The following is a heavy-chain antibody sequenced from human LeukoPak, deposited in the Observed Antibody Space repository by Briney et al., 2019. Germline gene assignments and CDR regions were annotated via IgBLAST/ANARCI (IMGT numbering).Heavy chain of an antibody. V-gene: IGHV5-51*01. CDR2: INPGDSDT. CDR3: ARQTGDKGIDY. Sequence: GESLKISCKASGYSFSNYWIGWVRRMPGKGLEWMGIINPGDSDTRDSPSFQGQVTISADKSINTAYLQWSSLRASDAAMYYCARQTGDKGIDYWGQGTMVTVSS. J-gene: IGHJ4*02. CDR1: GYSFSNYW. D-gene: IGHD7-27*01.